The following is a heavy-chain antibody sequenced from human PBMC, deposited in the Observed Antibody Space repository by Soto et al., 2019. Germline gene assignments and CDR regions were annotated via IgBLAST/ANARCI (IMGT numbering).Heavy chain of an antibody. CDR1: GSTFSSYD. Sequence: QVQLVESGGDVVQPGRSLRLSCAASGSTFSSYDIHWVRQAPGKGLEWVAHISPDANYAYYADSVKGRFTISRDNARNTVYLQVNSPRPEDTAGYHCVRGASHGAFDIWGQGTLVTVCS. J-gene: IGHJ3*02. V-gene: IGHV3-30-3*01. CDR2: ISPDANYA. CDR3: VRGASHGAFDI.